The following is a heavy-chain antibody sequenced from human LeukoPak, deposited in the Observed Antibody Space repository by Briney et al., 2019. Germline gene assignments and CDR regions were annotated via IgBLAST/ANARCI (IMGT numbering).Heavy chain of an antibody. CDR3: ARLADYDSSGYLSY. V-gene: IGHV1-46*01. CDR2: INPGGGSA. CDR1: GYTLTRYY. J-gene: IGHJ4*02. Sequence: ASVKVSCKASGYTLTRYYMHWVRQAPGQGLEWMGIINPGGGSARYAQKFQGRVTMTRDTSTSTVYMEVSSLRSEDTAVYYCARLADYDSSGYLSYWGQGTLVTVSS. D-gene: IGHD3-22*01.